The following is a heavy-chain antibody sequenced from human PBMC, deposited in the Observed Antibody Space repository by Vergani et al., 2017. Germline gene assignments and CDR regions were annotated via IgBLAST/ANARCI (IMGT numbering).Heavy chain of an antibody. CDR3: AKGDPYGSRSYYNVDY. V-gene: IGHV3-30*02. CDR2: IRYDGSNK. J-gene: IGHJ4*02. Sequence: QVQLVESGGGVVQPGGSLRLSCAASGFTFSSYGMHWVRQAPGKGLEWVAFIRYDGSNKYYADSVKGRFTISRDNSKNTLYLQMNSLRAEDTAVYYWAKGDPYGSRSYYNVDYWGQGTLVTVSS. D-gene: IGHD3-10*01. CDR1: GFTFSSYG.